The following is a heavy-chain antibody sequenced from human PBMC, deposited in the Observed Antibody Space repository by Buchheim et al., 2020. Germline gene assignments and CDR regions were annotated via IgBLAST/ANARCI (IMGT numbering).Heavy chain of an antibody. CDR2: IGTAGDT. CDR3: ARGRRYYDYVWGSYRYSLASELDY. D-gene: IGHD3-16*02. Sequence: EVQLVESGGGLVQPGGSLRLSCAASGFTFSSYDMHWVRQATGKGLEWVSAIGTAGDTYYPGSVKGRFTISRENAKHSLYLQMNSLRAGDTAVYYCARGRRYYDYVWGSYRYSLASELDYWGQGTL. CDR1: GFTFSSYD. J-gene: IGHJ4*02. V-gene: IGHV3-13*01.